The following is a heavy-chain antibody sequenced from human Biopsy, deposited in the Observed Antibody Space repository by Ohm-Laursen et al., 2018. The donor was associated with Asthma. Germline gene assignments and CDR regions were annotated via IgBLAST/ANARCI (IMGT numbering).Heavy chain of an antibody. J-gene: IGHJ5*02. V-gene: IGHV1-2*06. Sequence: VKISCKASGYAFIGSHIHWMRQAPGQGLEWMGRINPNGGGTNYAQKFQGRVTMTRDTSISTAYMEVSRLRSDDTAVYYCARGQKSAGDRWFDPWGQGTLVTVSS. CDR2: INPNGGGT. D-gene: IGHD6-13*01. CDR3: ARGQKSAGDRWFDP. CDR1: GYAFIGSH.